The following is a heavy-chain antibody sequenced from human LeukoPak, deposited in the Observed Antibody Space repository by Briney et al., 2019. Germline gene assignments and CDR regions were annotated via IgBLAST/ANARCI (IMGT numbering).Heavy chain of an antibody. J-gene: IGHJ5*01. V-gene: IGHV3-21*06. CDR1: GFTFSSPT. D-gene: IGHD6-6*01. CDR2: ISSSGFHI. Sequence: PGGSLRPSCAASGFTFSSPTLAWVRQPPGKGRGWVSSISSSGFHIYYADSVKGRFTVSRDDAKNSLYLQMNSLRAEDTAVFYCATFRELAALDSWGQGTLVTVSS. CDR3: ATFRELAALDS.